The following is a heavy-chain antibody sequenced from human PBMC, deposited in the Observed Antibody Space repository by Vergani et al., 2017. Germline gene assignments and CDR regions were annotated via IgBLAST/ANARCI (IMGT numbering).Heavy chain of an antibody. J-gene: IGHJ4*02. V-gene: IGHV4-59*01. CDR1: GGSISSYY. Sequence: QVQLQQWGAGLLKPSETLSLTCTVSGGSISSYYWSWIRQPPGKGLEWIGYIYYSGSTNYNPSLKSRVTISVDTSKNQFSLKLSSVTAADTAVYYCARRKVRGVMRYFDYWGQGTLVTVSS. CDR3: ARRKVRGVMRYFDY. D-gene: IGHD3-10*01. CDR2: IYYSGST.